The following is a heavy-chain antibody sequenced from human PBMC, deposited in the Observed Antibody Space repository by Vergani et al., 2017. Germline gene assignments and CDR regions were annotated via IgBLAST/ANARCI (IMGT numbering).Heavy chain of an antibody. Sequence: VQLHQWGAGLLKPSETLSLTCAVYGGSFSSYSMNWVRQAPGKGLEWVSSISSSSSYIYYADSVKGRFTISRDNAKNSLYLQMNSLRAEDTAVYYCARDPVYYYYGMDVWGQGTTVTVSS. CDR1: GGSFSSYS. V-gene: IGHV3-21*01. CDR2: ISSSSSYI. CDR3: ARDPVYYYYGMDV. J-gene: IGHJ6*02.